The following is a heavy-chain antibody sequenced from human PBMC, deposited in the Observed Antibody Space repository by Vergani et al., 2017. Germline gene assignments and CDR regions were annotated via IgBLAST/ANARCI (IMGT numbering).Heavy chain of an antibody. Sequence: QLQLQQWGAGLLTPSETLSLTCAVYGGSFSGYYWSWIRQPPGKGLEWIGEINHSGRTNYNPSLKSRVTISVDTSKNQLSLKLSSVTAADTAVYYWARGSSGGYYSHNWFDPWGQGTLVTVYS. V-gene: IGHV4-34*01. CDR1: GGSFSGYY. D-gene: IGHD3-22*01. CDR2: INHSGRT. J-gene: IGHJ5*02. CDR3: ARGSSGGYYSHNWFDP.